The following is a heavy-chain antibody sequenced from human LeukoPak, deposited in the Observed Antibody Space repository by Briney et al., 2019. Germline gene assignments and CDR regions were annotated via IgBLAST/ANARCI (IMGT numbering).Heavy chain of an antibody. D-gene: IGHD6-19*01. J-gene: IGHJ5*02. V-gene: IGHV3-30*18. CDR3: AKEGRWGIAVAGGNWFDP. CDR2: ISYDGSNK. CDR1: GFTFSSYG. Sequence: PGRSLRLSCAASGFTFSSYGMHWVRQAPGKGLEWVAVISYDGSNKYYADSVKGRFTISRDNSKNTLYLQMNSLRAEDTAVYYCAKEGRWGIAVAGGNWFDPWGQGTLVTVSS.